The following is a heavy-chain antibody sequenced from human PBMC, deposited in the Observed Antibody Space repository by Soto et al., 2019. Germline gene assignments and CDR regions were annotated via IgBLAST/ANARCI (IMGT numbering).Heavy chain of an antibody. CDR1: GYTFTTYY. CDR2: INPSGGST. V-gene: IGHV1-46*01. CDR3: ARDTIDFWSGYYTLYFDP. D-gene: IGHD3-3*01. Sequence: ASVKVSCKASGYTFTTYYIHWVRQAPGQRLEWMGLINPSGGSTRYAQKFQGRVTMTRDTSTSTVYMDLSSLTSEDTAVYYCARDTIDFWSGYYTLYFDPWGQGTLVTVSS. J-gene: IGHJ5*02.